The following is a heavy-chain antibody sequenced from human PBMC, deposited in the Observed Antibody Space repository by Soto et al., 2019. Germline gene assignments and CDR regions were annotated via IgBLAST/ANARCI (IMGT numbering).Heavy chain of an antibody. CDR3: ARVSPGCDHSDLDY. J-gene: IGHJ4*02. CDR1: GYTFTGYY. D-gene: IGHD2-21*02. V-gene: IGHV1-2*02. CDR2: INPNSGGT. Sequence: QVQLVQSGAEVKKPGASVKVSCKASGYTFTGYYMHWVRQAPGQGLEWMGWINPNSGGTNYGQKFQGRVTMTRDTSISTAYMELSRLRSDDTAVYYCARVSPGCDHSDLDYWGQGTLVTVSS.